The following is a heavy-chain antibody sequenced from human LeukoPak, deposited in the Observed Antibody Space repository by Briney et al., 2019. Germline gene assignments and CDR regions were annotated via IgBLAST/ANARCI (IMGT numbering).Heavy chain of an antibody. J-gene: IGHJ6*02. D-gene: IGHD4-17*01. CDR1: GLTFSIYS. V-gene: IGHV3-23*01. CDR3: AKDLVTTVTPHYYYYGMDV. Sequence: GGSLRLPCAASGLTFSIYSMIWVRQPPGKGLEWVSAISGSGGSTYYADSVKGRFTISRDNSKNTLYLQMNSLRAEDTAVYYCAKDLVTTVTPHYYYYGMDVWGQGTTVTVSS. CDR2: ISGSGGST.